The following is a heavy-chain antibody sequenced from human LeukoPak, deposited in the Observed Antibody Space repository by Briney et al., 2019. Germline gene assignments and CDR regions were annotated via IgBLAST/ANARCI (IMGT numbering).Heavy chain of an antibody. CDR3: ARGYSSGSHFDY. CDR2: ISDSGSNI. Sequence: GGSLRLSCSASGFSFSYHYMSWIRQAPGKGLEWGSYISDSGSNIYYADSVEGRFTISRDNAKNSLYMQMTSLRAEDTAGYFCARGYSSGSHFDYWGQGTLVTVSS. J-gene: IGHJ4*02. CDR1: GFSFSYHY. D-gene: IGHD1-1*01. V-gene: IGHV3-11*04.